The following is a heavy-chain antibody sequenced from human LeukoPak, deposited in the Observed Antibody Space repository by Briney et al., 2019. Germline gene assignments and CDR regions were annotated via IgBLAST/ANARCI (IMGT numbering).Heavy chain of an antibody. CDR3: ARGSIVGATFDYFDY. CDR2: INTNSGGT. CDR1: GYTFTGYY. J-gene: IGHJ4*02. D-gene: IGHD1-26*01. Sequence: GASVKVSCKASGYTFTGYYIHWVRQAPGQGLEWMGWINTNSGGTNYAQKFQGRVTMTRDTSISTAYMDLSRLRSDDTAVYYCARGSIVGATFDYFDYWGQGTLVTVSS. V-gene: IGHV1-2*02.